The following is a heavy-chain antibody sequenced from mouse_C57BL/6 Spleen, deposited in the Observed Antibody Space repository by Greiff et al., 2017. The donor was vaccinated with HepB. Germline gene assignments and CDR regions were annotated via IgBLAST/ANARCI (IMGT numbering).Heavy chain of an antibody. CDR2: IWSGGST. J-gene: IGHJ4*01. CDR1: GFSLTSYG. CDR3: ARSGDVVVYYAMDY. Sequence: QVQLQQSGPGLVQPSQSLSITCTVSGFSLTSYGVHWVRQSPGKGLEWLGVIWSGGSTDYNAAFISRLSISKDNSKSQVFFKMNSLQADDTAIYYCARSGDVVVYYAMDYWGQGTSVTVSS. V-gene: IGHV2-2*01.